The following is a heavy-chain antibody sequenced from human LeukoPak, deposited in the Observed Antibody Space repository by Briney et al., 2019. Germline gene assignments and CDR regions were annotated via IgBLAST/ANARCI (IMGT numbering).Heavy chain of an antibody. D-gene: IGHD3-10*01. CDR2: TYYRPKFNT. CDR1: GDSLSNNNVA. J-gene: IGHJ4*02. CDR3: ARGSHRSFDY. V-gene: IGHV6-1*01. Sequence: QTLSLTCAISGDSLSNNNVAWSWIRQSPSRGLEWLGRTYYRPKFNTDYAVSVKSRIAIYSDTSKNQFSLPLNSVTPEDTGVYYCARGSHRSFDYWGQGTLVTVSS.